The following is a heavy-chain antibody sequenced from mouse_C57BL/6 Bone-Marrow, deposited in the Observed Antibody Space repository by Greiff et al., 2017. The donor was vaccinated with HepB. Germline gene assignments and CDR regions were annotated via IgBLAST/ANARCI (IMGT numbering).Heavy chain of an antibody. J-gene: IGHJ3*01. V-gene: IGHV1-81*01. D-gene: IGHD1-1*01. CDR1: GYTFTSYG. Sequence: VQLVESGAELARPGASVKLSCKASGYTFTSYGISWVKQRTGQGLEWIGEIYPRSGNTYYNEKFKGKATLTADKSSSTAYMELRSLTSEDSAVYFCALYYYGRRTWFAYWGQGTLVTVSA. CDR2: IYPRSGNT. CDR3: ALYYYGRRTWFAY.